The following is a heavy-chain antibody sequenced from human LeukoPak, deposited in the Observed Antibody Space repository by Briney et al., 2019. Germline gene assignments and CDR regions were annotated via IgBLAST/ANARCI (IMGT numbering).Heavy chain of an antibody. Sequence: GGSLRLSCAASGFTFSSYAMSWVRQAPGKGLEWVSAISGSDGSTYYADSVKGRFTISRDNSKNTLYLQMNSLRAEDTAVYYCARNGLAVAGTFDYWGQGTLVTVSS. J-gene: IGHJ4*02. D-gene: IGHD6-19*01. CDR1: GFTFSSYA. CDR2: ISGSDGST. V-gene: IGHV3-23*01. CDR3: ARNGLAVAGTFDY.